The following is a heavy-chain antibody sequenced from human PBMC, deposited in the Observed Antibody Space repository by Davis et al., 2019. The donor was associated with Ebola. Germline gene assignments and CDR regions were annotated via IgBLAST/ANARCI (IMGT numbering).Heavy chain of an antibody. D-gene: IGHD3-22*01. CDR3: AKDYYDSSGRYFEL. CDR2: ISYDGSNN. CDR1: GFTFSSND. V-gene: IGHV3-30*18. J-gene: IGHJ2*01. Sequence: GGSLRLSCAASGFTFSSNDMNWLRQAPGQALEWVAVISYDGSNNYYADSVKCRCTISPDNSKNTLYLQMNSLRAEDTAVYYCAKDYYDSSGRYFELWGRGTLVTVSS.